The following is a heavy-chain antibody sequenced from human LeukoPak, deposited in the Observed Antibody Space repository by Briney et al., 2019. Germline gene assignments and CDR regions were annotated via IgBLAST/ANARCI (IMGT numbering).Heavy chain of an antibody. Sequence: SGTLSLTCTVSGGSISSSSYYWGWIRQPPGKGLEWIGSIYYSGSTYYNPSLKSRVTISVDTSKNQFSLKLSSVTAADTAVYYCARHLTGSSGWYGGPYYVDYWGQGTLVTVSS. CDR1: GGSISSSSYY. V-gene: IGHV4-39*01. D-gene: IGHD6-19*01. J-gene: IGHJ4*02. CDR2: IYYSGST. CDR3: ARHLTGSSGWYGGPYYVDY.